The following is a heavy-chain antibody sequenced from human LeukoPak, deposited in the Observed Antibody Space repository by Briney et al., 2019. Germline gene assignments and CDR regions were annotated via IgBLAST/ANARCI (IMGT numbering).Heavy chain of an antibody. CDR1: GGSISSSSYY. V-gene: IGHV4-39*01. CDR2: IYYSGST. D-gene: IGHD6-13*01. CDR3: ASFDAAAETPDEDAFDI. Sequence: SETLSLTCTVSGGSISSSSYYWGWIRQPPGKGLEWIGSIYYSGSTYYNPSLKSRVTISVDTSKNQFSLKLSSVTAADTAVYYCASFDAAAETPDEDAFDIWGQGTMVTVSS. J-gene: IGHJ3*02.